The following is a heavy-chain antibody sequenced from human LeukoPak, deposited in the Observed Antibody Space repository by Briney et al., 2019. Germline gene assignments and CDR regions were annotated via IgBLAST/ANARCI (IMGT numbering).Heavy chain of an antibody. Sequence: PGGSLRLSCAASGFTFSSYGMHWVRQAPGKGLEWVAVISYDGSNKYYADSVKGRFTISRDNSKNTLYLQMNSLRAEDTAVYYCALEGSVYGSGSYYWGAFDIWGQGTMVTVSS. CDR3: ALEGSVYGSGSYYWGAFDI. CDR1: GFTFSSYG. CDR2: ISYDGSNK. D-gene: IGHD3-10*01. V-gene: IGHV3-30*03. J-gene: IGHJ3*02.